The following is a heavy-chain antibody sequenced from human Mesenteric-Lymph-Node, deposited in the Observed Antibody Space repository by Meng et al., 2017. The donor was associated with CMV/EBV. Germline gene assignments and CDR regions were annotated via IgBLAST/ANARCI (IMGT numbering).Heavy chain of an antibody. CDR1: GFTFSSYE. D-gene: IGHD3-22*01. V-gene: IGHV3-48*03. CDR2: ISSSGNTI. CDR3: ARAGAYYYDSSGYYFHY. Sequence: GGSLRLSCAASGFTFSSYEMNWVRQAPGKGLEWVSYISSSGNTIYYADSVKGRFTISRDNAKNSLYLQMNSLRAEDTAVYYCARAGAYYYDSSGYYFHYWGQGTLVTVSS. J-gene: IGHJ4*02.